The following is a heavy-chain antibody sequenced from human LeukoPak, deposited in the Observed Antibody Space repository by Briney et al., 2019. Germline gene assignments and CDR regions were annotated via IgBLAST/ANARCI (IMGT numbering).Heavy chain of an antibody. CDR2: ISSSSSYI. J-gene: IGHJ4*02. V-gene: IGHV3-21*04. D-gene: IGHD3-10*01. CDR3: ANGGNRVLLWFGESTHRPLDY. CDR1: GFTFSSYS. Sequence: PGGSLRLSCAASGFTFSSYSMNWVRQAPGKGLEWVSSISSSSSYIYYADSVKGRFTISRDNSKNTLYLQMNSLRAEDTAVYYCANGGNRVLLWFGESTHRPLDYWGQGTLVTVSS.